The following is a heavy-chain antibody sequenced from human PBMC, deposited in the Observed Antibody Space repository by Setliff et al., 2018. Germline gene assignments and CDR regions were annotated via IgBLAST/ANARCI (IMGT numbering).Heavy chain of an antibody. CDR2: IIPIFGTA. D-gene: IGHD2-2*01. J-gene: IGHJ6*03. CDR1: GGTFSSYA. V-gene: IGHV1-69*05. Sequence: GASVKVSCKASGGTFSSYAISWVRQAPGQGLEWMGGIIPIFGTANYAQKFQGRVTITTDESTSTAYMELSSLRSEDTAVYYCARGHPDCSSTSCHRGFYHYMDVWGKGTTVTVSS. CDR3: ARGHPDCSSTSCHRGFYHYMDV.